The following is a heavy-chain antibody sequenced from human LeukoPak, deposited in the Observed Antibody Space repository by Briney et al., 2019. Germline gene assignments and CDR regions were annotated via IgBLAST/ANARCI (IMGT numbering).Heavy chain of an antibody. D-gene: IGHD1-26*01. Sequence: PGGSLRLSCAASGFTFRDHYMDWVRQAPGKGLEWVGRCRKKANKYTTDYAASVKGRFTISRDDSKNSLYVQMNSLKTEDTAVYYCARKEYSGSYLGYWGQGTLVTVSS. J-gene: IGHJ4*02. CDR2: CRKKANKYTT. CDR1: GFTFRDHY. V-gene: IGHV3-72*01. CDR3: ARKEYSGSYLGY.